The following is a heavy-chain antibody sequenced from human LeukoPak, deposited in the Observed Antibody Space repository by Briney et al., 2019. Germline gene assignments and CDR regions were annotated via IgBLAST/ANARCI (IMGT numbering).Heavy chain of an antibody. CDR1: GGSISSYY. Sequence: SETLSLTCTVSGGSISSYYWSWIRQPPGKGLEWIGYINYSGSTNYNPSLKSRVTMSVDTSKNQFSLRLTSVTAADTAVYYCVRDGGTFIIESDTDRHNWLDPWGQGSLVTVSS. CDR2: INYSGST. V-gene: IGHV4-59*12. J-gene: IGHJ5*02. D-gene: IGHD5-18*01. CDR3: VRDGGTFIIESDTDRHNWLDP.